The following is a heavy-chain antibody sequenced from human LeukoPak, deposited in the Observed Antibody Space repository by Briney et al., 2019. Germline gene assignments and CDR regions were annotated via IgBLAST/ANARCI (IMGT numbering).Heavy chain of an antibody. V-gene: IGHV1-2*02. Sequence: GASVKVSCKASGYTFTDSFMHWVRQAPGQGLERMGWINLKSGGTNHAQKFQGRVTMTRDTSISTAYMELNSLTSDDTAVYFCARAALYSSTSYSLRDDAFDFWGQGTMVAVSS. CDR3: ARAALYSSTSYSLRDDAFDF. CDR1: GYTFTDSF. D-gene: IGHD6-13*01. J-gene: IGHJ3*01. CDR2: INLKSGGT.